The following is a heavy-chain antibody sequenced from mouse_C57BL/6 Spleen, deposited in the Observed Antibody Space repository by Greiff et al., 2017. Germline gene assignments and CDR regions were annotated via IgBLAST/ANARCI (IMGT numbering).Heavy chain of an antibody. D-gene: IGHD4-1*01. Sequence: QVHVKQSGPELVKPGASVKLSCKASGYTFTSYDINWVKQRPGQGLEWIGWIYPRDGSTKYNEKFKGKATLTVDTSSSTAYMELHSLTSEDSAVYFCARNWDFDYWGQGTTLTVSS. J-gene: IGHJ2*01. CDR1: GYTFTSYD. V-gene: IGHV1-85*01. CDR3: ARNWDFDY. CDR2: IYPRDGST.